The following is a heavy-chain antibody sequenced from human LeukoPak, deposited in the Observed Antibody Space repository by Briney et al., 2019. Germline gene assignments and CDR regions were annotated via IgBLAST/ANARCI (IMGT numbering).Heavy chain of an antibody. CDR2: ISGYNGNT. D-gene: IGHD1-26*01. J-gene: IGHJ4*02. CDR1: GYTFTNYG. V-gene: IGHV1-18*01. CDR3: ARSLNYYSGNYQLYDY. Sequence: ASVKVSCKASGYTFTNYGISWVRQAPGQGLEWMGWISGYNGNTRYAQKFQGRVTMTTDTSTTTAYIELRSLRSDDTAVYYCARSLNYYSGNYQLYDYWGQGTLVTVSS.